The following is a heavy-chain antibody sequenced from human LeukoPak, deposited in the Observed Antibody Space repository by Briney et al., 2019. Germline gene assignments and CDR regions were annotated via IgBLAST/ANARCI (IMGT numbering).Heavy chain of an antibody. CDR3: AKDRCSNGIGCYYYYMDV. Sequence: GGSLRLSCAASGFTFSSYAMHWVRQAPGKGLECGAVISYDGSNKYYADSVKGRFTISRDNSKNTQYLQMNSVRAEERVVYYCAKDRCSNGIGCYYYYMDVWGTGTTVTISS. CDR2: ISYDGSNK. CDR1: GFTFSSYA. D-gene: IGHD2-8*01. J-gene: IGHJ6*03. V-gene: IGHV3-30*04.